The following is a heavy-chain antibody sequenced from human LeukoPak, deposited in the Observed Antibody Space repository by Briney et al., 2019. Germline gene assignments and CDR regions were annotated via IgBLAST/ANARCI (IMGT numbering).Heavy chain of an antibody. CDR1: GFTFSSYG. Sequence: PGGSLRLSCAASGFTFSSYGMHWVRQAPGKGLEWVAVISYDGSNKYYADSVKGRFSISRDNSKNTLYLQMNSLRAEDTAVYYCAKFVSKRELLIGDFDYWGQGTLVTVSS. CDR3: AKFVSKRELLIGDFDY. J-gene: IGHJ4*02. V-gene: IGHV3-30*18. CDR2: ISYDGSNK. D-gene: IGHD1-26*01.